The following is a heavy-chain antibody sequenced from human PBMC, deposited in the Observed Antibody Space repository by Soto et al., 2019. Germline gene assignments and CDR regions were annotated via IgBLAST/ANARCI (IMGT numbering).Heavy chain of an antibody. CDR3: TRGIAAADYNWFDP. Sequence: PGGSLRLSCTASGFTFGDYAMSWFRQAPGKGLEWVGFIRSKDYGGTTEYAASVKGRFTISRDDSKSIAYLQMNSLKTEDTAVYYCTRGIAAADYNWFDPWGQGTLVTVSS. D-gene: IGHD6-13*01. CDR1: GFTFGDYA. V-gene: IGHV3-49*03. J-gene: IGHJ5*02. CDR2: IRSKDYGGTT.